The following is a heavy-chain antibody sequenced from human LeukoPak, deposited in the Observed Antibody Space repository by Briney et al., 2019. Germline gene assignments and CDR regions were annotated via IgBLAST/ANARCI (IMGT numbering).Heavy chain of an antibody. J-gene: IGHJ4*02. D-gene: IGHD3-3*01. Sequence: SETLSLTCTVSGGSISSYYWSWIRQPPGKGLEWIGYIYYSGSSGSTNYNPSLKSRVTISVDTSKNQFSLKLSSVTAADTAVYYCARAVPVAYDFWSGYYPVYFDYWGQGTLVTVSS. CDR1: GGSISSYY. CDR3: ARAVPVAYDFWSGYYPVYFDY. CDR2: IYYSGSSGST. V-gene: IGHV4-59*01.